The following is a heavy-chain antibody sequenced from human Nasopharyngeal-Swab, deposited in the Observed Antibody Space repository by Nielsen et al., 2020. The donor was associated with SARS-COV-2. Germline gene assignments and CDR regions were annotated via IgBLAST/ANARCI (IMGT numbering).Heavy chain of an antibody. CDR3: ARGWRDGYSHYYYYGMDV. J-gene: IGHJ6*02. D-gene: IGHD5-24*01. CDR2: IGTAGDT. CDR1: GFTFSSYD. V-gene: IGHV3-13*04. Sequence: GVSLRLSCAASGFTFSSYDMHWVRQATGKGLEWVSAIGTAGDTYYPGSVKGRFTISRENAKNSLYLQMNSLRAGDTAVYYCARGWRDGYSHYYYYGMDVWGQGTTVTVSS.